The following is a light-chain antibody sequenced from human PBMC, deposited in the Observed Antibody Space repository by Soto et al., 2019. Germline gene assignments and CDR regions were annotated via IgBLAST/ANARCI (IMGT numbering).Light chain of an antibody. CDR2: GAS. Sequence: ETVITQSPATLSVSPGEGATLSCRASQTINNNLAWYQQKPCQAPRLLIYGASRRATGVPARFSGSGSGTEFTLTISSLQSEDFAVYYCQHYDNGPRLGQGTKVDSK. V-gene: IGKV3-15*01. CDR3: QHYDNGPR. J-gene: IGKJ1*01. CDR1: QTINNN.